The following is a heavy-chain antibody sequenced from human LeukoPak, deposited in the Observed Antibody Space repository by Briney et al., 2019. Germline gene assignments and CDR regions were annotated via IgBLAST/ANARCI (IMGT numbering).Heavy chain of an antibody. CDR2: IYTSGST. D-gene: IGHD3-3*01. CDR1: GGSISGYY. V-gene: IGHV4-4*07. Sequence: PSETLSLTCTVSGGSISGYYWSWIRQPAGKGLEWIGRIYTSGSTNYNPSPKSRVTMSVDTSKNQFSLKLSSVTAADTAVYYCARVLRITIFGVVSSYFDYWGQGTLVTVSS. J-gene: IGHJ4*02. CDR3: ARVLRITIFGVVSSYFDY.